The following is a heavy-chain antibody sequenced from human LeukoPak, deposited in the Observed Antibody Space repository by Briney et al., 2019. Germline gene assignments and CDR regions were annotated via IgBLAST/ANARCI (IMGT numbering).Heavy chain of an antibody. Sequence: PSETLSLTCTVSGGSISSYYWSWIRQPPGKGLEWIGYIYYSGSTNYNPSLKSRVTISVDTSKNQFSLKLSSVTAADTAVYYCARNRRDIVPNAFDIWGQGTMVTVSS. CDR2: IYYSGST. J-gene: IGHJ3*02. CDR3: ARNRRDIVPNAFDI. V-gene: IGHV4-59*01. CDR1: GGSISSYY. D-gene: IGHD2-15*01.